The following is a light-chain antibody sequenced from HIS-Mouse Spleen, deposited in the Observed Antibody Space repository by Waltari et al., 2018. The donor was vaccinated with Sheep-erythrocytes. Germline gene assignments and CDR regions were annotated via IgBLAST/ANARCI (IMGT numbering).Light chain of an antibody. J-gene: IGLJ3*02. CDR1: SSDVGGYNY. CDR3: SSYAGSNNWV. V-gene: IGLV2-8*01. Sequence: QSALTQPRSVSGSPGQSVTISCTGTSSDVGGYNYVSWYQQHPGKAPKLMIYEFSKRPSGVPDRFAGSKSGNTASLTVSGLQAEDEADYYCSSYAGSNNWVFGGGTKLTVL. CDR2: EFS.